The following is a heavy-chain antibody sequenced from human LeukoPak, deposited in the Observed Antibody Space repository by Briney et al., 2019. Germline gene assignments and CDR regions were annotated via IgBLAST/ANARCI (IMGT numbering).Heavy chain of an antibody. V-gene: IGHV1-18*01. CDR3: ARDWLSGVSADKTKFDP. J-gene: IGHJ5*02. CDR1: GYTLTKFG. D-gene: IGHD3-10*01. Sequence: ASVTVSCKPSGYTLTKFGFSWVRQAPGQGLEWMGWISTYNGNTYYAQKLQGRPTLTTDASTTTAYMELRSLRSDDTAVYYCARDWLSGVSADKTKFDPWGQGTLVTVSS. CDR2: ISTYNGNT.